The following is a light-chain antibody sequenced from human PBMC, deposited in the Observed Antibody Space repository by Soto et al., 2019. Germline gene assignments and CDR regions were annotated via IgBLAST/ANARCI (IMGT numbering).Light chain of an antibody. Sequence: QSVLTQPPSVSGAPGQRVTISCTGSSSNIGAGYDVHWYQQLPGTAPKLLIYDNNNRPSGVPDRFSGSKSCTSASLAITGLQAEDEADYYCQSYDSRLSGYVFGTGTKLTVL. V-gene: IGLV1-40*01. CDR3: QSYDSRLSGYV. J-gene: IGLJ1*01. CDR1: SSNIGAGYD. CDR2: DNN.